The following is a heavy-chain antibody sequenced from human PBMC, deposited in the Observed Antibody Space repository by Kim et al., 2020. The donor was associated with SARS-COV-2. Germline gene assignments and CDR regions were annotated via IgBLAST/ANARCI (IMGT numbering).Heavy chain of an antibody. CDR3: ARGRFGYVGWYFDL. Sequence: SETLSLTCNVSGDSLNSYFWGWIRQPPGKGLEWIGYTYYTGSTNYKSSLKSRVIISLNTSKNQFSLKVNSVTAADTAVYFCARGRFGYVGWYFDLWGRG. D-gene: IGHD5-18*01. CDR1: GDSLNSYF. V-gene: IGHV4-59*01. J-gene: IGHJ2*01. CDR2: TYYTGST.